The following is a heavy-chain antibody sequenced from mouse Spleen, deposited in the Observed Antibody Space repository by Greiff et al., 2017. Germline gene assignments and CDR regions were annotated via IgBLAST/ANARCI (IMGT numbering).Heavy chain of an antibody. D-gene: IGHD1-1*01. Sequence: VQLQQSGPGLVAPSQSLSITCTVSGFSLTSYAISWVRQPPGKGLEWLGVIWTGGGTNYNSALKSRLSISKDNSKSQVFLKMNSLQTDDTARYYCARSSITTVVAPFDYWGQGTTLTVSS. CDR3: ARSSITTVVAPFDY. CDR1: GFSLTSYA. V-gene: IGHV2-9-1*01. CDR2: IWTGGGT. J-gene: IGHJ2*01.